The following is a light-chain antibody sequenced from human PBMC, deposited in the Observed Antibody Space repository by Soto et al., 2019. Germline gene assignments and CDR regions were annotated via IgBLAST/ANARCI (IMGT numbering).Light chain of an antibody. CDR1: QSVSSN. CDR2: GAS. Sequence: EIVMTQSPDTLSVSPGDTATLSCRASQSVSSNLAWYQQKPGQAPRLLISGASTRATGVPARFSGSGSGTELTLTISSLQSEDFAVYYCQQYNNWPPWTFGQGTKVEIK. CDR3: QQYNNWPPWT. J-gene: IGKJ1*01. V-gene: IGKV3-15*01.